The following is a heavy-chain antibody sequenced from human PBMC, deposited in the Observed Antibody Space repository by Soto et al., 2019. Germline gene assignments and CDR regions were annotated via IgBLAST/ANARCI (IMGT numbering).Heavy chain of an antibody. J-gene: IGHJ4*02. D-gene: IGHD2-2*01. V-gene: IGHV4-39*01. CDR3: ARHTDDIVVVPAAILFDY. CDR2: IYYSGST. Sequence: QLQLQESGPGLVKPSETLSLTCTVSGGSISSSSYYWGWIRQPPGKGLEWIGSIYYSGSTYYNPSLKSRVTISVDTSKNQFSLKLSSVTAADTAVYYCARHTDDIVVVPAAILFDYWGQGTLVTVSS. CDR1: GGSISSSSYY.